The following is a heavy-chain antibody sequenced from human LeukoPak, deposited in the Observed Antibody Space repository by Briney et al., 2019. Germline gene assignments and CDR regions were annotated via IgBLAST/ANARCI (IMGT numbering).Heavy chain of an antibody. CDR2: ISSSGSTI. CDR3: ARDRDSSSLQEYYYGMDV. CDR1: GFIFSTYT. J-gene: IGHJ6*02. D-gene: IGHD6-6*01. Sequence: PGRSLRLSCAASGFIFSTYTMHWVRQAPGKGLEWVSYISSSGSTIYYADSVKGRFTISRDNAKNSLYLQMNSLRAEDTAVYYCARDRDSSSLQEYYYGMDVWGQGTTVTVSS. V-gene: IGHV3-48*03.